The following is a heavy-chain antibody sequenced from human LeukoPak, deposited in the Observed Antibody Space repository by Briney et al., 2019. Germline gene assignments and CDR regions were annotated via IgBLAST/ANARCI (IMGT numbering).Heavy chain of an antibody. J-gene: IGHJ4*02. CDR2: INSDGSST. Sequence: GGSLRLSCAASGFSFSSYWMHWVRQAPGKGLVWVSHINSDGSSTTYADSVKGRFTISRDNAKSTLYLQMNSLGAEDTAVYYCARDDPGIGIDYWGQGTLVTVSS. CDR3: ARDDPGIGIDY. V-gene: IGHV3-74*01. D-gene: IGHD1-26*01. CDR1: GFSFSSYW.